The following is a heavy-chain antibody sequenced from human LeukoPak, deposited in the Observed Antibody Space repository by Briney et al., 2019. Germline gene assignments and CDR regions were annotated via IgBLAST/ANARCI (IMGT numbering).Heavy chain of an antibody. CDR2: INPTGGST. CDR1: GYTFTSYY. J-gene: IGHJ4*02. Sequence: GASVKVSCKASGYTFTSYYMHWVRQAPGQGLEWMGLINPTGGSTGYAQKFQGRVTMTTDTSTSTAYMELRSLRSDDTAVYYCARDGMVYAIHVDYWGQGTLVTVSS. V-gene: IGHV1-46*01. CDR3: ARDGMVYAIHVDY. D-gene: IGHD2-8*01.